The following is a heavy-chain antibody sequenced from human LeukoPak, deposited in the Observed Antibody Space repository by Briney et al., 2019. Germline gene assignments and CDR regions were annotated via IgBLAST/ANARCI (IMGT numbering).Heavy chain of an antibody. D-gene: IGHD6-25*01. J-gene: IGHJ6*03. CDR3: ARAGRLSYYYYYSRDV. Sequence: GGSLRLSCAASGFTFSSYWTHWVRQAPGKGLVWVSRINTDGSSTSYADSVKGRFTISRDNAKNTLYLQMNSLRAEDTAVYYCARAGRLSYYYYYSRDVWGKGTTVTVSS. CDR2: INTDGSST. CDR1: GFTFSSYW. V-gene: IGHV3-74*01.